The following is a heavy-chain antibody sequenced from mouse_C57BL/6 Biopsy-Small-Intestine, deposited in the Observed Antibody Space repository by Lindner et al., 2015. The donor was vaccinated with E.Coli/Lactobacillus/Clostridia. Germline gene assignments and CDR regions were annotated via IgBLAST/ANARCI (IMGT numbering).Heavy chain of an antibody. CDR3: ARPYYYGSSYFDY. Sequence: QLQESGAELMKPGASVKLSCKATGYTFTGYWIEWVKQRPGHGLEWIGEILPGSDTNYNEKFKGKATFTADTSSNTAYMQLSSLTTEDSAIYYCARPYYYGSSYFDYWGQGTTLTVSS. CDR2: ILPGSDT. CDR1: GYTFTGYW. D-gene: IGHD1-1*01. V-gene: IGHV1-9*01. J-gene: IGHJ2*01.